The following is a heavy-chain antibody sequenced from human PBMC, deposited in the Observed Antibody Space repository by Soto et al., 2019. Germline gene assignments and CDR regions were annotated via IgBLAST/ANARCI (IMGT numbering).Heavy chain of an antibody. V-gene: IGHV3-13*01. CDR2: IGTADDT. CDR3: AKVPWYSSGWSRNWFDP. D-gene: IGHD6-19*01. Sequence: EVQLVESGGGLVQPGGSLRLSCAASGFTFSSYVMHWVRQGIGKGLEWVSAIGTADDTHYAGSVEGRFTISRDNSKNTLYLQMNSLRAEDTAVYYCAKVPWYSSGWSRNWFDPWGQGTLVTVSS. CDR1: GFTFSSYV. J-gene: IGHJ5*02.